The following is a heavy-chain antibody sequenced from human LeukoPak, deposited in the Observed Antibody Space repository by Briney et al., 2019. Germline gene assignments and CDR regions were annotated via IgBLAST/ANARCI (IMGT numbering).Heavy chain of an antibody. Sequence: GGSLRLSCAASGFTFSSYEMNWVRQAPGKGLEGVSYISSSGSTIYYADSVKGRFTISRDNAKNSLYLQMNSLRAEDTAVYYCARVYRSSSGPTLDYWGQGTLVTVSS. J-gene: IGHJ4*02. V-gene: IGHV3-48*03. CDR3: ARVYRSSSGPTLDY. CDR1: GFTFSSYE. D-gene: IGHD6-6*01. CDR2: ISSSGSTI.